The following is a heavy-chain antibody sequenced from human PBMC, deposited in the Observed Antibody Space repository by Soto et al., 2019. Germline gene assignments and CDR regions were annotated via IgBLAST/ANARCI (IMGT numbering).Heavy chain of an antibody. J-gene: IGHJ4*02. Sequence: ASVKVSCKASGGTFSSYRINWVRQAPGQGLEWVGGIVPIYRTADYAQKFQGRVTITADESARTSYMELRSLKSQDTAVYYCVRDSGAKLSSSWGRGTLVTVSS. CDR2: IVPIYRTA. V-gene: IGHV1-69*13. CDR1: GGTFSSYR. CDR3: VRDSGAKLSSS. D-gene: IGHD6-13*01.